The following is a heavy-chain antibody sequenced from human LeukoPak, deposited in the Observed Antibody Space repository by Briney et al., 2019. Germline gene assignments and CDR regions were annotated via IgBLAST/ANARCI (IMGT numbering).Heavy chain of an antibody. CDR3: ARGREWLVAFDS. Sequence: ASVKVSCKASGYSFSTYDINWVRQAPGQGLEWMGWMNPKSGNTGYAQNFQGRVTMTRNTSISTAYMELSGLRSDDTAVYCCARGREWLVAFDSWGQGALVTVSS. J-gene: IGHJ4*02. V-gene: IGHV1-8*01. CDR1: GYSFSTYD. D-gene: IGHD6-19*01. CDR2: MNPKSGNT.